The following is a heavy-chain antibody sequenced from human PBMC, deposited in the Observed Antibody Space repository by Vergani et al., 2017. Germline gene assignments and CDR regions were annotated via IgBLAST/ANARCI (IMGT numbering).Heavy chain of an antibody. D-gene: IGHD3-16*01. CDR1: GDSIISRSYN. J-gene: IGHJ2*01. CDR2: IYNSGNG. V-gene: IGHV4-39*01. Sequence: QMQLQESGPGLVKASETLSLTCTVSGDSIISRSYNWGWIRQPPGKGLEWIGSIYNSGNGDSSSSLKSRVTISADTSKNQFSLRLTSVTAADTAVYYCASGKYYSDSTSHFRGRYFDVWGRGTLVTVPS. CDR3: ASGKYYSDSTSHFRGRYFDV.